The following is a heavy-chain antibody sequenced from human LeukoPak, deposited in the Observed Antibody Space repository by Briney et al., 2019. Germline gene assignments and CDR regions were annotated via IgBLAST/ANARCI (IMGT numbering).Heavy chain of an antibody. J-gene: IGHJ6*03. CDR1: GFTFSIYS. CDR2: ISSSSIYI. D-gene: IGHD2-8*01. V-gene: IGHV3-21*04. Sequence: PGGSLRLSCAASGFTFSIYSMNWVRQAPGKGLEWVSSISSSSIYIYYADSVKGRFTISRDNSKNTLYLQMNSLRAEDTAVYYCAKNASPSPIVLMVYAISGTYYMDVWGKGTTVTVSS. CDR3: AKNASPSPIVLMVYAISGTYYMDV.